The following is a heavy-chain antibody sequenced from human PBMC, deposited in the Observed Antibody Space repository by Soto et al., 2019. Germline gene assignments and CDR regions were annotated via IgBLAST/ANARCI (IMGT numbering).Heavy chain of an antibody. D-gene: IGHD3-22*01. CDR2: IIPIFGTA. V-gene: IGHV1-69*01. CDR1: GGTFSRHA. Sequence: QVQLVQSGAEVRKPGSPVKVSCKASGGTFSRHAISWVRQAPGQGLEWMGGIIPIFGTANHAQKFQGRVTIIADESTSTVYMELSSLRSEDTAIYYCARGWGYDSTDYYYAYWGQGTLVIVSS. CDR3: ARGWGYDSTDYYYAY. J-gene: IGHJ4*02.